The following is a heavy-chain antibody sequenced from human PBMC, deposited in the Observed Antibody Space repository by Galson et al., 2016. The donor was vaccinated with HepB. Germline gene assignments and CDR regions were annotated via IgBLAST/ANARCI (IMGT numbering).Heavy chain of an antibody. V-gene: IGHV4-34*09. CDR3: ARDHCTGGVCYSSPWYYGMDV. D-gene: IGHD2-8*02. CDR2: ISYSGST. Sequence: TLSLTCAVYGGSFNGYYWTWIRQSPGKGLEWIGYISYSGSTDYNPSLQSRVTISADTSKNQFSLQLTSVTAADTAIYYCARDHCTGGVCYSSPWYYGMDVWGQGTTVTVSS. CDR1: GGSFNGYY. J-gene: IGHJ6*02.